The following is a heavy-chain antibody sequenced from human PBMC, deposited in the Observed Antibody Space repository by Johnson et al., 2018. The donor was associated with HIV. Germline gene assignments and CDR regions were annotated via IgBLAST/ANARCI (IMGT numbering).Heavy chain of an antibody. D-gene: IGHD3-10*01. CDR3: AKDSSFSYYYSDAFDI. V-gene: IGHV3-66*03. CDR2: IYSGGSP. Sequence: VQLVESGGGLIQPGGSLRLSCAASGFLVSSNYMSWVRQAPGKGLEWVSVIYSGGSPYYADSVKDRFTISRDKSKNTLFLQMNSLRAEDTAVYYCAKDSSFSYYYSDAFDIWGQGTMVTVSS. CDR1: GFLVSSNY. J-gene: IGHJ3*02.